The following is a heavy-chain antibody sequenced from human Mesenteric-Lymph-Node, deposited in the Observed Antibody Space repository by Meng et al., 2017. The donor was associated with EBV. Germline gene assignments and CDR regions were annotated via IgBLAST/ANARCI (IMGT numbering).Heavy chain of an antibody. V-gene: IGHV4-30-2*01. J-gene: IGHJ4*02. CDR3: ARRGIAEGFDF. CDR1: GGSVSSGGYS. Sequence: QLQRQESGSGLVKPSQTLSLTCAVSGGSVSSGGYSWSWIRQPPGKGLEWIGYIYHFGSPNYNPSLKSRVTISVDRSKNQFSLNLTSMTAADTAVYYCARRGIAEGFDFWGQRTLVTVSS. CDR2: IYHFGSP.